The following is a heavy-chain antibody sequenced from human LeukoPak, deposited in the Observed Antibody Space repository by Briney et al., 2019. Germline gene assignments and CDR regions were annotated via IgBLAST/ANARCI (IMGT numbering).Heavy chain of an antibody. J-gene: IGHJ4*02. CDR1: GYSFTSYW. V-gene: IGHV5-51*03. CDR3: ARIGTSVVVAATPVDY. D-gene: IGHD2-15*01. CDR2: IYPGDSDT. Sequence: GESLKISCKGPGYSFTSYWIGWVRQMPGKGLEWMGIIYPGDSDTRYSPSFQGQVTISADKSISTAYLQWNSLKASDTAMYYCARIGTSVVVAATPVDYWGQGTLVTVSS.